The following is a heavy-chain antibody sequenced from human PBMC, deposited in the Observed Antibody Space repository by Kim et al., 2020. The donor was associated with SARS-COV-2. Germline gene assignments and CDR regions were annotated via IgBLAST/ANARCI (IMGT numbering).Heavy chain of an antibody. V-gene: IGHV3-15*05. CDR1: GFTFSNAW. Sequence: GGSLRLSCAASGFTFSNAWMTWVRQAPGKGLEWVGRIQSKTTGGTIDYAAPVKGRFTISRDDSENMLFLQMNSLKTEDTAVYYCYCFAIDLWGQGTTVTV. J-gene: IGHJ6*02. CDR2: IQSKTTGGTI. CDR3: YCFAIDL.